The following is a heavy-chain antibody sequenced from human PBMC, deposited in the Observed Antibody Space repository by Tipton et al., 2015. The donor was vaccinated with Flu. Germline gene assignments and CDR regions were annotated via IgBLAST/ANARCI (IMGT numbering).Heavy chain of an antibody. CDR1: GFTFDEYT. V-gene: IGHV3-43*01. CDR2: ISWDGSSA. Sequence: SLRLSCATSGFTFDEYTMHWVRQSPGKALEWVSLISWDGSSAFYSDSVRGRFTISRDNHENSLYLHMSSLTTEDTALYYCAKDATYCGSGSYPEPFDYWGQGTLVTVSS. D-gene: IGHD3-10*01. J-gene: IGHJ4*02. CDR3: AKDATYCGSGSYPEPFDY.